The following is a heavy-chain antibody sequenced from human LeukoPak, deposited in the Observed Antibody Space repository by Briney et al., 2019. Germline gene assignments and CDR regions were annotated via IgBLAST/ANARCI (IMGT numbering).Heavy chain of an antibody. CDR3: ARGGSYVHY. V-gene: IGHV3-48*03. D-gene: IGHD1-26*01. CDR2: INSGGSAI. Sequence: GGSLRLSCAASGFTVSTKYMTWVRQAPGKGLEWVSYINSGGSAIYYADSVKGRFTISRDNAKNSLYLQMNSLRADDTAVYYCARGGSYVHYWGQGTLVTVSS. J-gene: IGHJ4*02. CDR1: GFTVSTKY.